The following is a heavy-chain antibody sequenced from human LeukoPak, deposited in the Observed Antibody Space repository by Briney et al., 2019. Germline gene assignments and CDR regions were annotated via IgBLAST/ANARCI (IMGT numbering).Heavy chain of an antibody. Sequence: SETLSLTCTVSDGSISSYYWSWIRQPPGKGLEWIGYIYYSGNTNSNPSLKSRVTISVDTSKNQFYLKLSSVTAADTAVYYCAIFTDYYFDYWGQGTLVTVSS. D-gene: IGHD2-21*02. CDR3: AIFTDYYFDY. J-gene: IGHJ4*02. V-gene: IGHV4-59*01. CDR2: IYYSGNT. CDR1: DGSISSYY.